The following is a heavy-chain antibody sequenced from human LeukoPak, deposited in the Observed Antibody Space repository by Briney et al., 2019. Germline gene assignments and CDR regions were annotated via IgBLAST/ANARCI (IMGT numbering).Heavy chain of an antibody. CDR1: GYTFTGYY. CDR2: IIPIFGTA. D-gene: IGHD2-21*02. CDR3: ARDRVYCGGDCYPEDDAFDI. V-gene: IGHV1-69*13. Sequence: ASVKVSCKASGYTFTGYYMHWVRQAPGQGLEWMGGIIPIFGTANYAQKFQGRVTITADESTSTAYMELSSLRSEDTAVYYCARDRVYCGGDCYPEDDAFDIWGQGTMVTVSS. J-gene: IGHJ3*02.